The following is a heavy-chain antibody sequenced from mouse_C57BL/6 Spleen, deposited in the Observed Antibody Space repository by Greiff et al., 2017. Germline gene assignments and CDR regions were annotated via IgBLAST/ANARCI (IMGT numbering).Heavy chain of an antibody. Sequence: QVQLQQSGAELARPGASVKLSCKASGYTFTSYGISWVKQRTGQGLEWIGEIYPRSGNTYYNEKFKGKATLTADKSSSTAYMELRSLTSEDSAVYFCARLDLDSSGPEDMDYWGQGTSVTVSS. CDR3: ARLDLDSSGPEDMDY. V-gene: IGHV1-81*01. CDR2: IYPRSGNT. D-gene: IGHD3-2*02. J-gene: IGHJ4*01. CDR1: GYTFTSYG.